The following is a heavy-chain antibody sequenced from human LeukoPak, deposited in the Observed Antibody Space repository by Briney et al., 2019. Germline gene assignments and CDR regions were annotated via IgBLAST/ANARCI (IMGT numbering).Heavy chain of an antibody. J-gene: IGHJ4*02. CDR3: AKDRLDYGDFIFDY. CDR1: GFTXXSYA. Sequence: GFTXXSYAXSWVRQAPGKGLEWVSAISGSGGSTYYADSVKGRFTISRDNSKNTLYLQMNSLRAEDTAVYYCAKDRLDYGDFIFDYWGQGTLVTVSS. V-gene: IGHV3-23*01. D-gene: IGHD4-17*01. CDR2: ISGSGGST.